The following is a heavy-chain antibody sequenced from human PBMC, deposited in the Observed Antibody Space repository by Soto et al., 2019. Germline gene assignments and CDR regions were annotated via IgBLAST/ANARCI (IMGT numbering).Heavy chain of an antibody. V-gene: IGHV4-59*01. CDR1: GVSITSYY. CDR3: AREQYNWKL. D-gene: IGHD1-20*01. Sequence: SETLSLTCSVSGVSITSYYWTRIRHSPGKGLEWIGYVYHTGNTYYNPSLKSRVTISLDTSKNQVSLRLRSVTAADTAVYYCAREQYNWKLWGQGTLVTVSS. CDR2: VYHTGNT. J-gene: IGHJ4*02.